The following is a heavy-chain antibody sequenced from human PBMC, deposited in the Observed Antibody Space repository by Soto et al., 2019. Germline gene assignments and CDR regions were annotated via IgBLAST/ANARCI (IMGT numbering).Heavy chain of an antibody. CDR3: AKGRTFFDF. Sequence: GGSLRLSCGASGFAFSAYAMTWVRQAPGKGLEWVSDISDSDGGTHYADSVKGRFTISRDNAKNTLYLQMDRLRVEDAAVYYCAKGRTFFDFWGQGTLVTVSS. J-gene: IGHJ4*02. CDR1: GFAFSAYA. CDR2: ISDSDGGT. V-gene: IGHV3-23*01.